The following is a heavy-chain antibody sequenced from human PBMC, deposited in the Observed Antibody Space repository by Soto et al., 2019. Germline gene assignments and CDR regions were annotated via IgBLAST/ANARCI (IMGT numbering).Heavy chain of an antibody. Sequence: ASVKVSCKASGYTFTSYGISWVRQAPGQGLEWMGWISAYNGNTNYAQKLQGRVTMTTDTSTSTAYMELRSLRSEDTAVYYCASWTYYYYGMDVWGQGTTVTVSS. CDR1: GYTFTSYG. D-gene: IGHD3-3*01. CDR3: ASWTYYYYGMDV. CDR2: ISAYNGNT. J-gene: IGHJ6*02. V-gene: IGHV1-18*01.